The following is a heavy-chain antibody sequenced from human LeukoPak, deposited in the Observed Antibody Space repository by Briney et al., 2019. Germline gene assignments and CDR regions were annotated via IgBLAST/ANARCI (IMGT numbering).Heavy chain of an antibody. CDR2: ISGSSGST. CDR1: GFTFSSYA. J-gene: IGHJ6*03. D-gene: IGHD4-17*01. CDR3: AKDGGDYGYYYYYMDV. V-gene: IGHV3-23*01. Sequence: GGSLRLSCAASGFTFSSYAMSWVRQAPGKGLEWVSAISGSSGSTYYADSVKGRFTISRDNSKNTLYLQMNSLRAEDTAVYYCAKDGGDYGYYYYYMDVWGKGTTVTVSS.